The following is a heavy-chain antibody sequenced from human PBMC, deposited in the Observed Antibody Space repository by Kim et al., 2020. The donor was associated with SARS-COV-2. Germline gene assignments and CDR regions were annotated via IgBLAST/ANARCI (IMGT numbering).Heavy chain of an antibody. D-gene: IGHD3-3*01. CDR3: ATSITVFGGFDP. Sequence: ASVKVSCKVSGYTLTELSMHWVRQAPGKGLEWMGGFDPEDGETIYAQKFQGRVTMTEDTSTDTAYMELSSLRSEDTAVYYCATSITVFGGFDPWGQGTLGTVSS. V-gene: IGHV1-24*01. J-gene: IGHJ5*02. CDR1: GYTLTELS. CDR2: FDPEDGET.